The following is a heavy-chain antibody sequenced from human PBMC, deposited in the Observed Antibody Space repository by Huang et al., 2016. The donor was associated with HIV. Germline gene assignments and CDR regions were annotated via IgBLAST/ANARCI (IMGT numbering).Heavy chain of an antibody. CDR3: ARSRYYDISNYPEF. J-gene: IGHJ4*02. CDR2: ISSTREDI. V-gene: IGHV3-21*02. D-gene: IGHD3-16*01. Sequence: VQLVESGGGLVKPGGSLRLSCAASGFTFGTYTMNWVRQAPGKRLEWVSSISSTREDINYAESVKGRFVISRDNARNLLYLQMNSRRAEDTATYYCARSRYYDISNYPEFWGRGVQVIVSS. CDR1: GFTFGTYT.